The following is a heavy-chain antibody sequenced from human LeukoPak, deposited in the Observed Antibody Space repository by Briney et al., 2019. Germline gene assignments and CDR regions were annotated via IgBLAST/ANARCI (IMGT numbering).Heavy chain of an antibody. V-gene: IGHV3-74*01. CDR1: GFSFNTYW. J-gene: IGHJ3*02. Sequence: GGSLRLSCAASGFSFNTYWMDWVRQVPGKGLVWVSHINSDGSSATYADSVRGRFTISRDNAENTLYLQMNRLRAEDTAVYYCVRGGLDYYDSSGSLYAFDIWGQGTLVTVSS. CDR2: INSDGSSA. D-gene: IGHD3-22*01. CDR3: VRGGLDYYDSSGSLYAFDI.